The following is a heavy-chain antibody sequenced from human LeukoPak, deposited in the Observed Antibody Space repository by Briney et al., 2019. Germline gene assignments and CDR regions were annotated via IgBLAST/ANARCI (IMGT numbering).Heavy chain of an antibody. CDR1: GGSISTYY. CDR2: ISYSGST. D-gene: IGHD3-16*01. J-gene: IGHJ4*02. CDR3: ERSLFSIGGSVGY. V-gene: IGHV4-59*08. Sequence: SETLSLTCSDSGGSISTYYWSWIRQPPGKGLEWIGYISYSGSTNYNPSLKSRVTISVDTSKNQFSLNLYSVTAADTALYYCERSLFSIGGSVGYWGQGTLVTVSS.